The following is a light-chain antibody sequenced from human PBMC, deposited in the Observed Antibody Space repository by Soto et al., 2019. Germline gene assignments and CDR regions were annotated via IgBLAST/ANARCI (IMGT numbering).Light chain of an antibody. V-gene: IGLV2-14*01. CDR2: EVS. Sequence: QSALTQPASVSGSPGQSVAISCTGTRSDIGSYHYVSWYQHHPGKAPKLIIYEVSNRPSGVSDRFSGSKSGNTASLTISGLQAEDEADYYCSSYASSSTLVFGGRTQLTVL. J-gene: IGLJ2*01. CDR3: SSYASSSTLV. CDR1: RSDIGSYHY.